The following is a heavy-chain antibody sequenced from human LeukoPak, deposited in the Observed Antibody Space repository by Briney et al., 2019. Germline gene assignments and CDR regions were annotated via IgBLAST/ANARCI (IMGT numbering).Heavy chain of an antibody. CDR1: GFTFGTYW. CDR2: IKQDGSEK. J-gene: IGHJ4*02. V-gene: IGHV3-7*04. Sequence: GGSLRLSCAASGFTFGTYWMSWVRQAPGKGLEWVASIKQDGSEKYYVDSVKGRFTISRDNAQNSLYLQMNSLRAEDTAVYYCARDFDWGQGTLVTVSS. CDR3: ARDFD.